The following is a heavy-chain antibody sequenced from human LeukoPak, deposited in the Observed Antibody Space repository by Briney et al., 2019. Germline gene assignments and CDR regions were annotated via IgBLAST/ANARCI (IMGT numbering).Heavy chain of an antibody. J-gene: IGHJ6*03. Sequence: GASVKVSCKASGYTFTGYYMHWVRQAPGQGLEWMGWINPNSGGTNYAQKFQGRVTMTRDTSISTAYMELSRLRSDDTAVYYCARSGPGYGYYYYMDVWGKGTTVTISS. V-gene: IGHV1-2*02. D-gene: IGHD5-18*01. CDR1: GYTFTGYY. CDR2: INPNSGGT. CDR3: ARSGPGYGYYYYMDV.